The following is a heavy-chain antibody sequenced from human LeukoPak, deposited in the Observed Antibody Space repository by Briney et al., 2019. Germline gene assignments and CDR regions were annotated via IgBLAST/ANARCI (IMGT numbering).Heavy chain of an antibody. CDR2: INWNGGST. CDR3: ARDGYDILTGSQGWFDP. Sequence: PGGSLRLSCAASGFTFDDYGMSWVRQAPGKGLEWVSGINWNGGSTGYADSVKGRFTISRDNAKNSLYPQMNSLRAEDTALYHCARDGYDILTGSQGWFDPWGQGTLVTVSS. V-gene: IGHV3-20*01. CDR1: GFTFDDYG. D-gene: IGHD3-9*01. J-gene: IGHJ5*02.